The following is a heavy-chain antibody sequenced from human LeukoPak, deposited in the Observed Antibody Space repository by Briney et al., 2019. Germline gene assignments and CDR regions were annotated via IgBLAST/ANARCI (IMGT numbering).Heavy chain of an antibody. J-gene: IGHJ6*02. D-gene: IGHD3-10*01. CDR3: ARDRLFGSPGGMDV. CDR1: GFTVSSNY. V-gene: IGHV3-66*01. CDR2: LYTVGNA. Sequence: GGSLRLSCSASGFTVSSNYMSWVRQAPGKGLEWVSVLYTVGNAYYADSVKARFTFSRDTSKNKLYLQMNSLRAEDTAVYYCARDRLFGSPGGMDVWGQGTRDPVSS.